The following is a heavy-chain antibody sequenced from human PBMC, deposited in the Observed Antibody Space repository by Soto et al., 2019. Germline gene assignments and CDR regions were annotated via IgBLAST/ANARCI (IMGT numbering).Heavy chain of an antibody. Sequence: SETLSLTCTVSGGSVSSGNYYWSWIRQPPGKGLQWIGYLYYSGRINYNPSLRSRVTISADTSKNQFSLKMSSVTAADTAVYYCARDPGYDSSGYFVDYWGQGALVTVSS. CDR2: LYYSGRI. CDR1: GGSVSSGNYY. V-gene: IGHV4-61*01. J-gene: IGHJ4*02. CDR3: ARDPGYDSSGYFVDY. D-gene: IGHD3-22*01.